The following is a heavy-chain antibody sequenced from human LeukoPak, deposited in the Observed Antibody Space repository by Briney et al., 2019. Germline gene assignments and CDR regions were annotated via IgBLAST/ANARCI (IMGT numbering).Heavy chain of an antibody. Sequence: ASVKVSCKASGYTFTGYYMHWVRQAPGQGLEWMGWINPNSGGTNYAQKFQGRVTMTRDTSISTAYMELSRLRSDDKAVYYCARDRGIAAAGDYWGQGTLVTVSS. D-gene: IGHD6-13*01. J-gene: IGHJ4*02. V-gene: IGHV1-2*02. CDR1: GYTFTGYY. CDR2: INPNSGGT. CDR3: ARDRGIAAAGDY.